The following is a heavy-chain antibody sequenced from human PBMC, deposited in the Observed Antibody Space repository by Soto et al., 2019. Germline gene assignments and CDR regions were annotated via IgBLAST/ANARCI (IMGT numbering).Heavy chain of an antibody. Sequence: SETLSLTCTVSGGSISSSSSYWGWIRQPPGKGLEWVGSLYYIGNTYYNPSLESRVTISVDTSKNQFSLKLSSVTAADTAVYHCARHLGGSSWFDYRGQGTLXTVSS. CDR2: LYYIGNT. J-gene: IGHJ4*02. CDR1: GGSISSSSSY. CDR3: ARHLGGSSWFDY. D-gene: IGHD6-13*01. V-gene: IGHV4-39*01.